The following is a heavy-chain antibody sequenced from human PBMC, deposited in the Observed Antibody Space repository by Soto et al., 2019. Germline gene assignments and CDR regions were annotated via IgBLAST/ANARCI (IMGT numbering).Heavy chain of an antibody. CDR3: ARPATTVAAHFDI. CDR2: IYPSDSDT. CDR1: GDTCIIYG. Sequence: PGEPLKISCKVAGDTCIIYGGGWVRQKPGKGLEWMGIIYPSDSDTRYSPSFQGQVTISADQSINTAYLQWDSLKASDTAIYYCARPATTVAAHFDIWGQGPPVTVSS. V-gene: IGHV5-51*01. J-gene: IGHJ4*02. D-gene: IGHD4-17*01.